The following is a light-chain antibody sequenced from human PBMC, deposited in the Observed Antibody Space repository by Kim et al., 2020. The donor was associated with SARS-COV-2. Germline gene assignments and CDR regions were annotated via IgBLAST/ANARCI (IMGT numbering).Light chain of an antibody. Sequence: ATGEKARITCGGNDIGSKSVHWYQQKPGQAPVLVIYYDSDRPSGIPERFSGSNSGNTATLTISRVEAGDEADYSCQVWDKGGDHPVFGGGTQLTVL. CDR1: DIGSKS. J-gene: IGLJ2*01. V-gene: IGLV3-21*04. CDR2: YDS. CDR3: QVWDKGGDHPV.